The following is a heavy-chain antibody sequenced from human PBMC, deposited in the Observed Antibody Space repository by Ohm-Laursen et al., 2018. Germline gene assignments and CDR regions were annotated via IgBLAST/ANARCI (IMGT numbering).Heavy chain of an antibody. CDR2: INPNSGGT. Sequence: SSVKVSCKASGYTFTGYYMHWVRQAPGQGLEWMGWINPNSGGTNYAQKFQGRVTMTRDTSISTAYMELSRLRSDDTAVYYCARFGRNSRTWNYAFDIWAKGQWSPSLQ. J-gene: IGHJ3*02. V-gene: IGHV1-2*02. CDR3: ARFGRNSRTWNYAFDI. D-gene: IGHD1-7*01. CDR1: GYTFTGYY.